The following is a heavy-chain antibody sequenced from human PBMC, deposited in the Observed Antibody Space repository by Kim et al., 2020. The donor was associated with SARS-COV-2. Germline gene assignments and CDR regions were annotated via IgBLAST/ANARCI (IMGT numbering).Heavy chain of an antibody. CDR2: IKPDDGGT. V-gene: IGHV1-2*06. CDR1: GYTFTDHY. D-gene: IGHD4-17*01. CDR3: AKDSLRIVAYGARPLDS. Sequence: ASVKVSCKASGYTFTDHYIHWLRQAPGQGHERVGRIKPDDGGTNYARRFQGRVTFTTDTPMPTAYMQVNSLTSDDTAIYYFAKDSLRIVAYGARPLDSWG. J-gene: IGHJ5*01.